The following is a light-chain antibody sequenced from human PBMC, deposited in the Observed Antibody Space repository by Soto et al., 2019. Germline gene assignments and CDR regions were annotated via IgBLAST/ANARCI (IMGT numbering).Light chain of an antibody. Sequence: DIVMTQSPLSLPVTPGEPASISCRSSQSLLHSNGYNYLDWYLQKPGQSPQLLIYLGSNRSSGVPDRFSGSGSGTDFTLKISRVEAEDVGVYYCMQALQTPTFGQGTRQ. J-gene: IGKJ5*01. CDR2: LGS. CDR3: MQALQTPT. V-gene: IGKV2-28*01. CDR1: QSLLHSNGYNY.